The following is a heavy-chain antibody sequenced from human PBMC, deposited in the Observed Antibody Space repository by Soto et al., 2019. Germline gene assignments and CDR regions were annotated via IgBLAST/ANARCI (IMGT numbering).Heavy chain of an antibody. CDR2: INAGNGNT. Sequence: AAVKVSCKASGYTFTSYAMHWVRQAPGQRLEWMGWINAGNGNTKYSQKFQGRVTITRGTSASTAYMELSSLRSKDTAVYYCARAGTLGEFLLVYYYYGMDVWGQGSPVTVSS. CDR3: ARAGTLGEFLLVYYYYGMDV. D-gene: IGHD3-10*01. CDR1: GYTFTSYA. J-gene: IGHJ6*02. V-gene: IGHV1-3*01.